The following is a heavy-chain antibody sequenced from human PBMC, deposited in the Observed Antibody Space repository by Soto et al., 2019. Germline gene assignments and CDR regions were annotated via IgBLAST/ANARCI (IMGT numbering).Heavy chain of an antibody. V-gene: IGHV3-23*01. CDR3: AKEGQLVDSDAFDI. Sequence: GGSLRLSCAASGFTFSNFVMSWVRQAPGKGLEWVSAISGGSGGTYYADSVKGRFTIFRDNSKNTLYLQMNSLRAEDTAVYYCAKEGQLVDSDAFDIWGQGTMVTVSS. CDR1: GFTFSNFV. CDR2: ISGGSGGT. D-gene: IGHD6-6*01. J-gene: IGHJ3*02.